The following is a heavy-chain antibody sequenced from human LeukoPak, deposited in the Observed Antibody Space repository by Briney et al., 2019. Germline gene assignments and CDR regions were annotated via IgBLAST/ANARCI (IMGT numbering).Heavy chain of an antibody. J-gene: IGHJ6*03. Sequence: SETLSLTCAVYGGSFSGYYWSWIRQPPGKGLEWIGEINHSGSTNYNPSLKSRVTISVDTSKNQFSLKLSSVTAADTAVCYCARGRYCSGGSCKKNYYMDVWGKGTTATVSS. D-gene: IGHD2-15*01. CDR3: ARGRYCSGGSCKKNYYMDV. V-gene: IGHV4-34*01. CDR1: GGSFSGYY. CDR2: INHSGST.